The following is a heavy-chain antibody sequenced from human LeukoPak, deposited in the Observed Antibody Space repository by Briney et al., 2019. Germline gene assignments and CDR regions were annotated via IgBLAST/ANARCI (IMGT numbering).Heavy chain of an antibody. CDR3: ATIKRGSIFGYFDF. Sequence: SETLSLTCTVTGGSISSHYWSWIRQPPGKGLEWIAYLFDSVNTKDNPSLQSRLTLSADTSKNQFSLRLSSVTAADTAVYYCATIKRGSIFGYFDFWGQGIKVTVSS. CDR2: LFDSVNT. V-gene: IGHV4-59*11. D-gene: IGHD5-18*01. J-gene: IGHJ4*02. CDR1: GGSISSHY.